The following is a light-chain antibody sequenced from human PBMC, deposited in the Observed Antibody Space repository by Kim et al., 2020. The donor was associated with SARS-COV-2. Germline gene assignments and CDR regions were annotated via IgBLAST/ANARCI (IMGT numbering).Light chain of an antibody. V-gene: IGKV1-8*01. Sequence: ASTGDRVTITCRASQDSSSYLAWYQQKPGKAPKLLIYAASTLQGGVPSRFSGTGSGTDFTLTISCLQSEDFATYHCQQYYTYPRTFGQGTKVDIK. CDR3: QQYYTYPRT. CDR1: QDSSSY. J-gene: IGKJ1*01. CDR2: AAS.